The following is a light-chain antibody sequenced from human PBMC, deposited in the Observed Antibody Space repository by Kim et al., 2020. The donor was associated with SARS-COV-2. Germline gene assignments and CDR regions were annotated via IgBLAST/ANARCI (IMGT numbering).Light chain of an antibody. Sequence: DIQMTQSPSTLSASVGDRVTITCRASRSISSWLAWYQQKPGKAPKVLIYEASNLQSGVPSRFSGGGSGTEFTLTISSLQPDDFATYYCLQYEYYWTFGQGTKVDIK. CDR2: EAS. V-gene: IGKV1-5*03. CDR3: LQYEYYWT. J-gene: IGKJ1*01. CDR1: RSISSW.